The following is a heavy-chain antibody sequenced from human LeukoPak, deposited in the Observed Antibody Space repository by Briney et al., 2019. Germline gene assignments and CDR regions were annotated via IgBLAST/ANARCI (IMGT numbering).Heavy chain of an antibody. CDR2: IYYSGST. CDR1: GGSISSYY. CDR3: ARGGGTTVDY. J-gene: IGHJ4*02. V-gene: IGHV4-59*01. D-gene: IGHD1-26*01. Sequence: SETMSLTCTVSGGSISSYYWSWIRQPPGKGLEWIGYIYYSGSTYYNLSLKSRVTISLDTSKNQFSLKLTSVTAADTAVYYCARGGGTTVDYWGQGTLVIVSS.